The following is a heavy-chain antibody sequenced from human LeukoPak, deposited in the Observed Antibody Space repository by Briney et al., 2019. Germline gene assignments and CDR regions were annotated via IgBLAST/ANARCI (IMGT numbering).Heavy chain of an antibody. Sequence: SETLSLTCGVYGGSFSGYYWSWIRQPPGKGLEWIGEINHSGSTNYNPSLKSRVTISIETSKNQFSLKLSSVTAADTAVYYCASPMVRGVGEFDPWGQGTLVTVSS. CDR1: GGSFSGYY. CDR2: INHSGST. V-gene: IGHV4-34*01. J-gene: IGHJ5*02. CDR3: ASPMVRGVGEFDP. D-gene: IGHD3-10*01.